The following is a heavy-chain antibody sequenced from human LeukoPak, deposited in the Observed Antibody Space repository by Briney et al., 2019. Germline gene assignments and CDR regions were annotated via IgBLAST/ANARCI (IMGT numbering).Heavy chain of an antibody. D-gene: IGHD7-27*01. CDR1: GFTFSTCS. Sequence: GGSLRLSCAASGFTFSTCSMNWVRQAPGKGLEWVSSISSRSDYIYYADSVKGRFTISRDNAKNSLYLQMNSLRADDTAVYYCARLPGVGMGGSHYYYGMDVWGQGTTVTVSS. CDR2: ISSRSDYI. J-gene: IGHJ6*02. CDR3: ARLPGVGMGGSHYYYGMDV. V-gene: IGHV3-21*04.